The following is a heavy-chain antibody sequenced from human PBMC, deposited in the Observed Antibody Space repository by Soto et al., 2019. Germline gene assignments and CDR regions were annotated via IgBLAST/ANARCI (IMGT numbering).Heavy chain of an antibody. J-gene: IGHJ6*02. CDR1: GFTFSSYA. D-gene: IGHD6-19*01. V-gene: IGHV3-23*01. Sequence: PGGSLRLSCAASGFTFSSYALGWVRQAPGKGLEWVSAISGSGGSTYYADSVKGRFTISRDNSKNTLYLQMNSLRAEDTAVYYCAKVLSPYSSGWTVGGMDVWGEGTTDTVS. CDR2: ISGSGGST. CDR3: AKVLSPYSSGWTVGGMDV.